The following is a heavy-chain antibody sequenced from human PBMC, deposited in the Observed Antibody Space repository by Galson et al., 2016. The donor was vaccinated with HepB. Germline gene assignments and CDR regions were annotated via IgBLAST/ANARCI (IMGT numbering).Heavy chain of an antibody. CDR3: ARGMHGMDV. CDR2: IQPDGAP. V-gene: IGHV3-53*01. Sequence: SLRLSCAVSGFSVATYMSWVRQAPGKELECVSVIQPDGAPHYTDSVKGRFTISRDLSKNTLYFEMNGLRADDTAVYFCARGMHGMDVWGRGTTVTVSS. CDR1: GFSVATY. J-gene: IGHJ6*02.